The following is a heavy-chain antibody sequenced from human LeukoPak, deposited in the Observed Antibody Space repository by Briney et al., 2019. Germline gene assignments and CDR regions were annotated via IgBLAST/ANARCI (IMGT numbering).Heavy chain of an antibody. CDR3: ARHGGLFYGDYRQFDY. D-gene: IGHD4-17*01. CDR1: GGSISSYY. Sequence: SETLSLTCTVSGGSISSYYWSWIRQPPGKGPEWIGYIYYSGSTNYNPSLKSRVTISVDTSKNQFSLKLSSVTAADTAVYYCARHGGLFYGDYRQFDYWGQGTLVTVSS. CDR2: IYYSGST. V-gene: IGHV4-59*08. J-gene: IGHJ4*02.